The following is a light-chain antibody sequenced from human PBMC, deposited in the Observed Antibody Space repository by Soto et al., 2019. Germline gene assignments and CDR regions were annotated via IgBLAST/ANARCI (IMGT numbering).Light chain of an antibody. V-gene: IGLV1-40*01. J-gene: IGLJ1*01. CDR3: QSYDSSLSGRV. CDR2: GNS. CDR1: SSNIGAGYD. Sequence: QSVLTQPPSVSGAPGQRVTISCTGSSSNIGAGYDVHWYQQLPGTAPKLLISGNSNRPSGVPDRFSGSKSGTSASLAITGLQVEDEADYYCQSYDSSLSGRVFGTGTKVTVL.